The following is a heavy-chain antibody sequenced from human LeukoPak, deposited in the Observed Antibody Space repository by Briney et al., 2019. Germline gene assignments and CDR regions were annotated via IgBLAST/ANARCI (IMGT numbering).Heavy chain of an antibody. D-gene: IGHD5-18*01. V-gene: IGHV1-69*05. J-gene: IGHJ4*02. Sequence: SVKVSCKASGGTFSSYAISWVRQAPGQGLEWMGGITPIFGTANYAQKFQGRVTITTDESTSTAYMELSSLRSEDTAVYYCASSGYSYGLMAGRFDYWGQGTLVTVSS. CDR1: GGTFSSYA. CDR2: ITPIFGTA. CDR3: ASSGYSYGLMAGRFDY.